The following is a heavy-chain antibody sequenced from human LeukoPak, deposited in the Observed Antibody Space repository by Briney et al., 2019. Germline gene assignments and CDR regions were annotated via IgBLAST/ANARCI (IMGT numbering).Heavy chain of an antibody. Sequence: ASVKLSCKVSGYTLTELSMHWVRQAPGKGLEWMGGFDPEDGETIYAQKFQGRVTMTEDTSTDTAYMDLSSLRSEDTAVYYCATFEVATMVIHFDYWGQGTLVTVSS. J-gene: IGHJ4*02. CDR2: FDPEDGET. CDR3: ATFEVATMVIHFDY. D-gene: IGHD5-24*01. V-gene: IGHV1-24*01. CDR1: GYTLTELS.